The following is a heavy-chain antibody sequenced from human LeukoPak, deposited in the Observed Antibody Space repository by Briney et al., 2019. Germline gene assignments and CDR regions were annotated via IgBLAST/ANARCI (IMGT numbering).Heavy chain of an antibody. CDR3: ATDPGYYYGGYFDY. Sequence: GASVRVSCKVSGYTLTELSMHWVRQAPGKGLEWMGGFDPEDGETIYAQKFQGRVTMTEDTSTDTAYMELSSLRSEDTAVYYCATDPGYYYGGYFDYWGQGTLVTVSS. D-gene: IGHD3-22*01. CDR1: GYTLTELS. V-gene: IGHV1-24*01. CDR2: FDPEDGET. J-gene: IGHJ4*02.